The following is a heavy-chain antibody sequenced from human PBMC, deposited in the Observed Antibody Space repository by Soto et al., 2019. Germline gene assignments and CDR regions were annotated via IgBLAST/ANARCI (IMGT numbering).Heavy chain of an antibody. V-gene: IGHV3-30-3*01. CDR1: GFSFSAYA. CDR3: VRARQNLLVNEYFQY. J-gene: IGHJ1*01. D-gene: IGHD3-9*01. CDR2: ISYDETTT. Sequence: QVQLVESGGGVVQPGRSLRLSCAASGFSFSAYAIHWVRQSPGKGLEWVAIISYDETTTYYADSVKGRFTISRDNSKNTLYLQMNSLRSEDTAVYYCVRARQNLLVNEYFQYWGQGTLVIVSS.